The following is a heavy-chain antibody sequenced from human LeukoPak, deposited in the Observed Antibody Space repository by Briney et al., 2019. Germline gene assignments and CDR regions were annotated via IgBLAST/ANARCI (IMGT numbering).Heavy chain of an antibody. V-gene: IGHV3-23*01. CDR3: AKDLPVPSYYDILTGYYNPPPQSTYFDY. CDR2: ISGSGGST. CDR1: GFTFSSYG. Sequence: GGSLRLPCAASGFTFSSYGMSWVRQAPGKGLEWVSAISGSGGSTYYADSVKGRFTISRDNSKNTLYLQMNSLRAEDTAVYYCAKDLPVPSYYDILTGYYNPPPQSTYFDYWGQGTLVTVSS. D-gene: IGHD3-9*01. J-gene: IGHJ4*02.